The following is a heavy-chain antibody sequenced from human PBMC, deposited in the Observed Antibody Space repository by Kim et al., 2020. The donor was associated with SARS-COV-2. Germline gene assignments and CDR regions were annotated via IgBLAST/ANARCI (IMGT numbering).Heavy chain of an antibody. J-gene: IGHJ4*02. V-gene: IGHV3-30*01. CDR2: N. Sequence: NSYVGSVKGRSTISRDNSKNTLYLQMNSLRAEDTAVYYWASQEQYYFDYWGQGTLVTVSS. CDR3: ASQEQYYFDY.